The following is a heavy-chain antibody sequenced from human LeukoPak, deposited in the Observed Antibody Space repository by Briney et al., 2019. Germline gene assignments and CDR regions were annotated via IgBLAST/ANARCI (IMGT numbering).Heavy chain of an antibody. V-gene: IGHV3-23*01. D-gene: IGHD6-13*01. CDR3: AKGSSWYYFDY. J-gene: IGHJ4*02. Sequence: GGSLRLSCAASGFTFSSYAMSWVRQAPGKGLEWVSAISGSGGSTYYADSVKGRFTIPRNNSKNTLYLQMNSLRAEDTAAYYCAKGSSWYYFDYWGQGTLVTVSS. CDR1: GFTFSSYA. CDR2: ISGSGGST.